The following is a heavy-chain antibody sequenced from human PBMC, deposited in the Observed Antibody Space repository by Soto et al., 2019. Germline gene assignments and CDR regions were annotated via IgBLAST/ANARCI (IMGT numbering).Heavy chain of an antibody. CDR1: GRSMSGYY. J-gene: IGHJ4*02. V-gene: IGHV4-4*07. Sequence: SETLSLTCTVSGRSMSGYYWSWIRQPAGERLEWIGRIYTSGTTDFNPSLKGRVTMSVDTSKNQFSLKLTSVTATDTALYYCAREDYYDTGYYVVWGQGTQVTVSS. D-gene: IGHD3-9*01. CDR2: IYTSGTT. CDR3: AREDYYDTGYYVV.